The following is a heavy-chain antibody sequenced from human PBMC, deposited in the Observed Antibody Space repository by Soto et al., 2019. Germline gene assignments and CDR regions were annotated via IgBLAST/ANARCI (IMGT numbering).Heavy chain of an antibody. V-gene: IGHV3-23*01. CDR2: ITASGGRT. CDR1: GFTFSSYA. Sequence: GGSLRLSCTASGFTFSSYAMTWVRQAPGRGLEGVSGITASGGRTFYADSVKGRFTISRDNSRSTLYLQMNSLRAEDTAVYYCAKDLNYYGSGSPGGFDYWGQGTLVTVSS. CDR3: AKDLNYYGSGSPGGFDY. J-gene: IGHJ4*02. D-gene: IGHD3-10*01.